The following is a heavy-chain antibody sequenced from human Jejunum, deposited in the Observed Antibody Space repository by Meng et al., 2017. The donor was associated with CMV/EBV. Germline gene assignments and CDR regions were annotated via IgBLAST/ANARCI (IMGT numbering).Heavy chain of an antibody. D-gene: IGHD6-25*01. CDR2: INTNTGKP. V-gene: IGHV7-4-1*02. CDR3: ARDSEAADS. J-gene: IGHJ5*01. Sequence: QVQLVQSGAEVKKHGAPVTVSCKASGYTFTSYAIHWVRQAPGQGLEWMGWINTNTGKPTYAQGLTGRFVFSLDTSVSTAYLQISSLKAEDTAVDYCARDSEAADSWGEGTLVTVSS. CDR1: GYTFTSYA.